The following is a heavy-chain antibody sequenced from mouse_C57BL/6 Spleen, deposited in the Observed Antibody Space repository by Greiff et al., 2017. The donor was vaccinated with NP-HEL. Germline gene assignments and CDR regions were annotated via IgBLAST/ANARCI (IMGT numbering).Heavy chain of an antibody. V-gene: IGHV1-80*01. CDR2: IYPGDGDT. J-gene: IGHJ2*01. Sequence: VKLQQSGAELVKPGASVKISCKASGYAFSSYWMNWVKQRPGKGLEWIGQIYPGDGDTNYNGKFKGKATLTADKSSSTAYMQLSSLTSEDSAVYFCARKIYYDYDVLFDYWGQGTTLTVSS. D-gene: IGHD2-4*01. CDR1: GYAFSSYW. CDR3: ARKIYYDYDVLFDY.